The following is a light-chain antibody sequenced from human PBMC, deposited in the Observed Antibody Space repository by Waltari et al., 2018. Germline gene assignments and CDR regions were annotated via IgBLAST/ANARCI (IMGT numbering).Light chain of an antibody. J-gene: IGLJ1*01. CDR1: SSYVGWYNY. Sequence: QSALTQPASVSGSPGQSITISCTGTSSYVGWYNYVSWYQQHPGKAPKLMIYDVSNRPSGVSNRFSGSKSGNTASLTISGLQAEDEADYYCSSYTSSSTLVVFGTGTKVTVL. V-gene: IGLV2-14*03. CDR3: SSYTSSSTLVV. CDR2: DVS.